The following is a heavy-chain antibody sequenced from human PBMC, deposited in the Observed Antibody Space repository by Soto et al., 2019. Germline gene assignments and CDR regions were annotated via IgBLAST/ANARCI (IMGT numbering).Heavy chain of an antibody. Sequence: QVQLQESGPGLVKPSQTLSLTCTVSGGSIRSGGYYWSWIRQHPGKGLEWIGYIYYSGSPYYNPSLTSRVTISVDTSKNQFSLKLSSVTAADTAVYYCAREGGIVGATAADYWGQGTLVTVSS. D-gene: IGHD1-26*01. CDR3: AREGGIVGATAADY. CDR2: IYYSGSP. V-gene: IGHV4-31*03. J-gene: IGHJ4*02. CDR1: GGSIRSGGYY.